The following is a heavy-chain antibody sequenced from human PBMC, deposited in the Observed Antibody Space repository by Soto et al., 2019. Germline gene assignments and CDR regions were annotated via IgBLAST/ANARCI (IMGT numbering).Heavy chain of an antibody. CDR1: GGSISSYY. CDR2: IYYSGST. Sequence: TSETLSLTCTVSGGSISSYYWSWIRQPPGKGLEWIGYIYYSGSTNYNPSLKSRVTISVDTSKNQFSLKLYSVTAADTAMYYCARRSGTYYNWFDPWGQGTLVTVS. V-gene: IGHV4-59*08. CDR3: ARRSGTYYNWFDP. D-gene: IGHD3-10*01. J-gene: IGHJ5*02.